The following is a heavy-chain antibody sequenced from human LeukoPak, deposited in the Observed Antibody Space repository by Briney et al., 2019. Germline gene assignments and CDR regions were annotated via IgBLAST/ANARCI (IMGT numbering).Heavy chain of an antibody. CDR2: IYYSGST. D-gene: IGHD6-13*01. CDR1: GGSISSSSYY. V-gene: IGHV4-39*01. CDR3: ARGLPRVWSTAGLFDY. J-gene: IGHJ4*02. Sequence: PSETLSLTCTVSGGSISSSSYYWGWIRQPPGKGLERIGSIYYSGSTYYNPSLKSRVTISVDTSKNQFSLKLSSVTAADTAVYYCARGLPRVWSTAGLFDYWGQGTLVTVSS.